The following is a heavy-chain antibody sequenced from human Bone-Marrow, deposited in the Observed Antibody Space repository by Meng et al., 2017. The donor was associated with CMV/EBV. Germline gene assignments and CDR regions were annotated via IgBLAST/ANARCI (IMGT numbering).Heavy chain of an antibody. J-gene: IGHJ1*01. Sequence: FNFSSYSMNWVRQAPGEGLEWVSSISSSSSYIYYADSVKGRFTISRDNAKNSLYLQMNSLRAEDTAVYYCARGGCSSTSCYGYFQHWGQGTLVTVSS. CDR2: ISSSSSYI. CDR3: ARGGCSSTSCYGYFQH. CDR1: FNFSSYS. D-gene: IGHD2-2*01. V-gene: IGHV3-21*01.